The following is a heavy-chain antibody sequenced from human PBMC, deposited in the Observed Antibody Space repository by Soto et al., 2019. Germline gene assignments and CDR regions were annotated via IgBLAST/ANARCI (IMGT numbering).Heavy chain of an antibody. Sequence: SETLSLTCTVSGASISGFYWSWIRKSAGKGLEWIGRIYATGTTDYNPSLKSRVMMSEDTSKKRFSLKLRSVTAADTAVYYCVRDGTKTLRDWFDPWGQGISVTVSS. CDR1: GASISGFY. V-gene: IGHV4-4*07. D-gene: IGHD1-1*01. CDR3: VRDGTKTLRDWFDP. CDR2: IYATGTT. J-gene: IGHJ5*02.